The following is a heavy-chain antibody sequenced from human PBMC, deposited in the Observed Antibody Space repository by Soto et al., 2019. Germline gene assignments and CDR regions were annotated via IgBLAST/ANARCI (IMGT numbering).Heavy chain of an antibody. V-gene: IGHV1-2*02. CDR1: GYTFTGYY. CDR2: INPNSGGT. CDR3: ARATYCSGTSCYSGRGGGMDV. J-gene: IGHJ6*02. D-gene: IGHD2-2*01. Sequence: RASVKVSCKASGYTFTGYYMHWVRQAPGQGLEWMGWINPNSGGTNYAQKFQGRVTMTRDTSISTAYMELSRLRSDDTAVYYCARATYCSGTSCYSGRGGGMDVWGQGNTGTVSS.